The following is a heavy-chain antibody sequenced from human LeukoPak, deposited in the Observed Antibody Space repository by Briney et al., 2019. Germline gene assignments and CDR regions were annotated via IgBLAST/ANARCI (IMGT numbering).Heavy chain of an antibody. CDR3: TTGYYDSSGYRSEWDY. CDR2: IKSKTDGGTT. V-gene: IGHV3-15*01. CDR1: GFTFSNAW. J-gene: IGHJ4*02. Sequence: GGSLRLSCAASGFTFSNAWMSWVRQAPGKGLEWVGRIKSKTDGGTTDYAAPVKGRFTISRDDSKNTLYLQMNSLKTEDTAVYYCTTGYYDSSGYRSEWDYWGQGTLVTVSP. D-gene: IGHD3-22*01.